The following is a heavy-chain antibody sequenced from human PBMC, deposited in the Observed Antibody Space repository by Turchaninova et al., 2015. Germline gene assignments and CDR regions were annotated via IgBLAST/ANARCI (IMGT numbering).Heavy chain of an antibody. J-gene: IGHJ1*01. CDR1: LCPHSPSWSL. CDR2: LFHDGST. V-gene: IGHV4-39*07. CDR3: ARIFGGVVYDTRPSFAPTYIRH. D-gene: IGHD3-16*01. Sequence: QLKLRDSGPGPGKPCAPRSLTCPVSLCPHSPSWSLPGWTRAPPGNVAEYIRFLFHDGSTYYNPSPTSRATISVSTSKNQFSLNLASVTAADTAIYYCARIFGGVVYDTRPSFAPTYIRHWGQGTLVTVSS.